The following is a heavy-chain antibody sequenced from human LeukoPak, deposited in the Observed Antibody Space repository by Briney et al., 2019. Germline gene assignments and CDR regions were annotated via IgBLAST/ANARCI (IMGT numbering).Heavy chain of an antibody. Sequence: PGRSLRLSCAASGFTFSSYGMHWVRQAPGKGLEWVAVIWYDGSNKYYADSVKGRFTISRDNSKNTLYLQMNGLRAEDTAVYYCARTAAGNDYWGQGTLVTVSS. V-gene: IGHV3-33*01. CDR1: GFTFSSYG. CDR2: IWYDGSNK. D-gene: IGHD6-13*01. CDR3: ARTAAGNDY. J-gene: IGHJ4*02.